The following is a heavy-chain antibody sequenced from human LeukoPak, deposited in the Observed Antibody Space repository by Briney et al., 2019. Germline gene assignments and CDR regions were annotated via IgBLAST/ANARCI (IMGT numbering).Heavy chain of an antibody. J-gene: IGHJ3*02. CDR3: ARERAPTGGVVDI. D-gene: IGHD2-8*02. CDR1: GFTVSNNY. V-gene: IGHV3-66*01. CDR2: LYSAGST. Sequence: GGSLGLSCAASGFTVSNNYMSWVRQAPGKGLEWVSVLYSAGSTYYADSVKGRFTISRDSSKNTLYLQMNTLRAEDTAVYYCARERAPTGGVVDIWGQETMVTVSS.